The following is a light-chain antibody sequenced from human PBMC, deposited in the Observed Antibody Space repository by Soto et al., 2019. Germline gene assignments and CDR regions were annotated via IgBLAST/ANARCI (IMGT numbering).Light chain of an antibody. Sequence: DIQMIQSPSSLSASVGDRVTITCQASQDISNYLNWYQQKPGKAPKLLIYDASNLETGVPSRFIGSGSGTDFTFTISSLQPEDIATYYCQHYASLPLTFGGGTKLEIK. CDR2: DAS. CDR1: QDISNY. CDR3: QHYASLPLT. J-gene: IGKJ4*01. V-gene: IGKV1-33*01.